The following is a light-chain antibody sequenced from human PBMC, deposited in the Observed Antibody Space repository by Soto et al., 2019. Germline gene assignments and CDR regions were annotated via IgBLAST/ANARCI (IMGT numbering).Light chain of an antibody. Sequence: QSALTQPASVSGSPGQSITISCTGTSSDVGGYNYVSWYQQHPGKAHKLMIYDVSNRPSGVSNRLSGSKSGNTDYLTNSGLQAEDEADYYCSSYTSSSTYVFGTGTKVTVL. CDR3: SSYTSSSTYV. CDR2: DVS. CDR1: SSDVGGYNY. J-gene: IGLJ1*01. V-gene: IGLV2-14*01.